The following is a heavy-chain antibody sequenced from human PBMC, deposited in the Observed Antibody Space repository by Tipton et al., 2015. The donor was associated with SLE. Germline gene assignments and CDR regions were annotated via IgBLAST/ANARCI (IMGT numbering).Heavy chain of an antibody. D-gene: IGHD6-13*01. Sequence: LRLSCTVSGGSISSYYWSWIRQPPGKGLERIGYIYYSGSTNYNPSLKSRATISVDTSKNQFSLKLSSVTAADTAVYYCARGGSSWPDAFDIWGQGTMVTVSS. CDR1: GGSISSYY. J-gene: IGHJ3*02. V-gene: IGHV4-59*01. CDR2: IYYSGST. CDR3: ARGGSSWPDAFDI.